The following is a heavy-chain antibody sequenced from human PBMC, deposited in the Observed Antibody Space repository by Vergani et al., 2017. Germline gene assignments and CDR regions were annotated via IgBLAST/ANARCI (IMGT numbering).Heavy chain of an antibody. D-gene: IGHD3-10*01. J-gene: IGHJ4*02. CDR2: ISGSGVSA. V-gene: IGHV3-23*01. Sequence: EVQLLQSGGGLVQPGGSLRLTCAASEFTFSNYAMNWVRQAPGKGLEWVSGISGSGVSAYYTESVKGRFTISRDNSKNMLFLQMNNLRTEDTAIYYCAKQYLVSGNYLFDYWGQGTLVTVAS. CDR3: AKQYLVSGNYLFDY. CDR1: EFTFSNYA.